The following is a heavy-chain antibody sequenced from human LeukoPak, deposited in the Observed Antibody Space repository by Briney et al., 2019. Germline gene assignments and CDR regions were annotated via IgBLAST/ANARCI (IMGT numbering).Heavy chain of an antibody. Sequence: GGSLRLSCAASGFTFSSYAMSWVRQAPGKGLEWVSAISGSGGSTYYADSVKGRFTISRDNSKNTLYLQMNSLRAEDTSVYYCAKDSRYASSSLDYCGQGTLVTVSS. CDR3: AKDSRYASSSLDY. CDR2: ISGSGGST. V-gene: IGHV3-23*01. CDR1: GFTFSSYA. D-gene: IGHD6-13*01. J-gene: IGHJ4*02.